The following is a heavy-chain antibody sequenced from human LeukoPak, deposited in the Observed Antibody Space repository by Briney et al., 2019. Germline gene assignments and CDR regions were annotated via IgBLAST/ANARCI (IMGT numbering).Heavy chain of an antibody. CDR3: AREPLRDYGDYESSFAFDI. CDR2: IYYSGST. Sequence: PSETLSLTCTVSGGSISSYYWSWIRQPPGKGLEWIGHIYYSGSTNYNPSLKSRVTISVDTSKNQFSLKLSSVTAADTAVYYCAREPLRDYGDYESSFAFDIWGQGTMVTVSS. V-gene: IGHV4-59*12. D-gene: IGHD4-17*01. CDR1: GGSISSYY. J-gene: IGHJ3*02.